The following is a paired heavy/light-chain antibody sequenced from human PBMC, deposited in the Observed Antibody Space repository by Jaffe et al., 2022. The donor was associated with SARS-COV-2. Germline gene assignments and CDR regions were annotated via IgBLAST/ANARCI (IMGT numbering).Light chain of an antibody. J-gene: IGKJ2*03. CDR2: RAS. CDR3: QQYSSLYS. CDR1: QSVGGNF. Sequence: EIVLTQSPGTLSLSPGERATLSCRASQSVGGNFLAWYQQKPGQAPRLLFYRASTRASGVPDRFSGSGSGTDFTLTISRLEPEDFAVYHCQQYSSLYSFGQGTTLEMK. V-gene: IGKV3-20*01.
Heavy chain of an antibody. J-gene: IGHJ4*02. CDR2: IKNKNDGGTT. D-gene: IGHD2-8*01. V-gene: IGHV3-15*01. CDR3: ATVGMVWANDH. Sequence: QLVESGGGLVKPGGSLRLSCKGSGFTFRVAWLTWVRQAPGKGLEWVARIKNKNDGGTTDYAAAVKGRFTISSDESENTLYLQMNSLKTEDTAVYYCATVGMVWANDHWGQGTLVTVSS. CDR1: GFTFRVAW.